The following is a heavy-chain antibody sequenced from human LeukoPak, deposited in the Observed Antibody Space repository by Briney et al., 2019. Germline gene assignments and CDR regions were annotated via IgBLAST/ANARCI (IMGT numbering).Heavy chain of an antibody. D-gene: IGHD1-26*01. CDR2: INPSGGST. J-gene: IGHJ6*03. CDR3: AKGRRGVGATPYYYYYYYMDV. V-gene: IGHV1-46*01. CDR1: GYTFTSYY. Sequence: ASVKVSCKASGYTFTSYYMHWVRQAPGQGLEWMGIINPSGGSTSYAQKFQGRVAMTRDTSTSTVYMELSSLRTEDTALYYCAKGRRGVGATPYYYYYYYMDVWGKGTTVTVSS.